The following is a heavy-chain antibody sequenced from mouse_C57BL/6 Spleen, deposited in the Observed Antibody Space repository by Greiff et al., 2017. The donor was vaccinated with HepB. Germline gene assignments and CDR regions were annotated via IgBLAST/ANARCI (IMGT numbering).Heavy chain of an antibody. Sequence: QVQLQQSGAELVKPGASVKISCKASGYAFSSYWMNWVKQRPGKGLEWIGQIYPGDGDTNYNGKFKGKATLTADKSSSTAYMQLSSLTSEDSAVYFCARKEGKLGLYYFDYWGQGTTLTVSS. CDR2: IYPGDGDT. J-gene: IGHJ2*01. CDR1: GYAFSSYW. V-gene: IGHV1-80*01. D-gene: IGHD4-1*01. CDR3: ARKEGKLGLYYFDY.